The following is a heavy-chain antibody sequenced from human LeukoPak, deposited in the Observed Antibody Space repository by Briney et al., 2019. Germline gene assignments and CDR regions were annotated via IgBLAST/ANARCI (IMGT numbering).Heavy chain of an antibody. CDR2: VLSDGSDQ. V-gene: IGHV3-30*04. D-gene: IGHD3-10*01. CDR3: ARVSKPGWFDYYYMDV. CDR1: GFAFSTYA. J-gene: IGHJ6*03. Sequence: GGSLRLSCAASGFAFSTYAMTWVRQAPGKGLEWLAVVLSDGSDQYYGDSVQGRFTLSRDNSKNTQYLQMDNLRFEDTAVYYCARVSKPGWFDYYYMDVWGKGTTVIVSS.